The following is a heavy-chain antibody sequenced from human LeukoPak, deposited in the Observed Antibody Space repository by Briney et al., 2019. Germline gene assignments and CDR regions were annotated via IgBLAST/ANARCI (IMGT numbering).Heavy chain of an antibody. Sequence: GSLRLSCAASGFTFSSYGMTWVRQAPGKGLEWIGSIYYSGNTYYNSSLKSRVTISVDTSKNQFSLKLSSVTAADTAVYYCARFGFSMWYYDSSGYRYFDYWGQGTLVTVSS. CDR2: IYYSGNT. V-gene: IGHV4-39*07. J-gene: IGHJ4*02. CDR3: ARFGFSMWYYDSSGYRYFDY. CDR1: GFTFSSYG. D-gene: IGHD3-22*01.